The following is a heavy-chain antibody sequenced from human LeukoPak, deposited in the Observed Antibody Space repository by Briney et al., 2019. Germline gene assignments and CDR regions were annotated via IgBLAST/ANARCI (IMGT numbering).Heavy chain of an antibody. J-gene: IGHJ4*02. CDR1: GVPISSFY. CDR3: ARHPFATPFDH. Sequence: SETLSLTCAVSGVPISSFYWSWIRQPPGKGLEWIGYVFYTGDTNYNPSLKSRVTMSLDTSKNQLSLRLISVTAADTAVYYCARHPFATPFDHWGRGTLVTVSS. V-gene: IGHV4-59*08. D-gene: IGHD2-15*01. CDR2: VFYTGDT.